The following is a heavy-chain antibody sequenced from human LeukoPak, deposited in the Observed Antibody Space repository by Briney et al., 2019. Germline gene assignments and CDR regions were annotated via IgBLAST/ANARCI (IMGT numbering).Heavy chain of an antibody. CDR1: GGSISSYY. V-gene: IGHV4-59*01. CDR2: IYYSGST. J-gene: IGHJ4*02. D-gene: IGHD6-19*01. CDR3: ARDLPSTAGYFDY. Sequence: SETLSLTCTVSGGSISSYYWSWIRQPPGKGLEWIGYIYYSGSTNYNPSLKSRVTISVDTSQNQFSLMLSSVTAADTAVYYCARDLPSTAGYFDYWGQGTLVTVSS.